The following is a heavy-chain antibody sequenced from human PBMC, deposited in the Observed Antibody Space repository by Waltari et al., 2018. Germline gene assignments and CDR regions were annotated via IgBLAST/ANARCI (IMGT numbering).Heavy chain of an antibody. CDR2: IWYDGSNK. CDR1: GFTFSSYG. V-gene: IGHV3-33*01. CDR3: AREGVFGVVIIDGAFDI. J-gene: IGHJ3*02. D-gene: IGHD3-3*01. Sequence: QVQLVESGGGVVQPGRSLRRYWAASGFTFSSYGMHWVRLAPGKGLEWVAVIWYDGSNKYYADSVKGRFTISRDNSKNTLYLQMNSLRAEDTAVYYCAREGVFGVVIIDGAFDIWGQGTMVTVSS.